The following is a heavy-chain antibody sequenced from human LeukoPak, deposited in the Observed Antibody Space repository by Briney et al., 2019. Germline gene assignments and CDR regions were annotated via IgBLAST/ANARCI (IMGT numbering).Heavy chain of an antibody. V-gene: IGHV5-51*01. Sequence: GASLQISCEGSGYSFTSYWIGWGRQLPGKGLEWMGIIYPGDSDTRYSPSFQGQVTISADKSISTAYLQWSSLKASDTAMYYCARQEVEYNWFDHWGQGTLVTVSS. CDR3: ARQEVEYNWFDH. CDR1: GYSFTSYW. CDR2: IYPGDSDT. J-gene: IGHJ5*02.